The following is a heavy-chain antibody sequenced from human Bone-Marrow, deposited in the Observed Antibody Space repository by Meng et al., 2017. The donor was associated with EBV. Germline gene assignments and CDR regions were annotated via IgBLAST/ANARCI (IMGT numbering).Heavy chain of an antibody. CDR1: GRSFSGYY. J-gene: IGHJ4*02. Sequence: QLQQWGAGLLKPSETLSLTCAVYGRSFSGYYWNWIRQPPGKGLEWIGEINHSGSTNYSPSLKSRVTISVDTSKNQFSLKLSSVTAADTAVYYCARGDYGSGSYYSHVGVVYWGQGTLVTVSS. CDR2: INHSGST. CDR3: ARGDYGSGSYYSHVGVVY. V-gene: IGHV4-34*01. D-gene: IGHD3-10*01.